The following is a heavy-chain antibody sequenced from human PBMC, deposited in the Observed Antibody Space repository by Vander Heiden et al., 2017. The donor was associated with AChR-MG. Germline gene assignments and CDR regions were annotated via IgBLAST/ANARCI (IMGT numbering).Heavy chain of an antibody. Sequence: EVQLVESGGGLVQPGRSLRLSCAASGFTFDDYAMHWVRQAPGKGLEWVSGISWNSGSIGYADSVKGRFTISRDNAKNSLYLQMNSLRAEDTALYYCAKDMRSGSYPDYYYGMDVWGQGTTVTVSS. V-gene: IGHV3-9*01. D-gene: IGHD1-26*01. CDR2: ISWNSGSI. J-gene: IGHJ6*02. CDR1: GFTFDDYA. CDR3: AKDMRSGSYPDYYYGMDV.